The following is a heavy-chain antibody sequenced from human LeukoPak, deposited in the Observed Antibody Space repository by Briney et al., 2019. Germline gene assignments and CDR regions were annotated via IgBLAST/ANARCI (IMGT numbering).Heavy chain of an antibody. CDR2: ISAYNGNT. J-gene: IGHJ4*02. Sequence: ASVKVSCKASGYTFTSYGISWVRQAPGQGLEWMGWISAYNGNTNYAQKLQGRVTMTTDTSTSTAYMELRSLRSDDTAVYYCARAEGYDILTGYYRYWGQGTLVTVSS. V-gene: IGHV1-18*01. D-gene: IGHD3-9*01. CDR3: ARAEGYDILTGYYRY. CDR1: GYTFTSYG.